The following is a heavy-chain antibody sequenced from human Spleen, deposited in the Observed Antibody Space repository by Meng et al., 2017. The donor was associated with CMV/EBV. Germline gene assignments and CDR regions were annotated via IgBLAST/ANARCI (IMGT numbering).Heavy chain of an antibody. D-gene: IGHD2-2*01. Sequence: GESLKISCAASGFSFSSYGMHWVRQAPGKGLEWVSVIYSGGSTYYADSVKGRFTISRNNAKNSLYLQMDSLRAEDTAVYYCARVTPLLRSTESYFDFWGQGTLVTVSS. CDR2: IYSGGST. CDR3: ARVTPLLRSTESYFDF. CDR1: GFSFSSYG. J-gene: IGHJ4*02. V-gene: IGHV3-NL1*01.